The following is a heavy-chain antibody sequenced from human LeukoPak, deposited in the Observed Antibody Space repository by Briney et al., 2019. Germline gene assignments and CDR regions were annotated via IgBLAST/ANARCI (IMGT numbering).Heavy chain of an antibody. CDR3: ARGCITMARGVIVVDAFDI. D-gene: IGHD3-10*01. CDR1: GGSISSSSYY. J-gene: IGHJ3*02. V-gene: IGHV4-39*07. CDR2: IYYSGST. Sequence: SETLSLTCTVSGGSISSSSYYWGWIRQPPGKGLEWIGSIYYSGSTYYNSSLKSRVTISVDTSKNQFSLKLSSVTAADTAVYYCARGCITMARGVIVVDAFDIWGQGTMVTVSS.